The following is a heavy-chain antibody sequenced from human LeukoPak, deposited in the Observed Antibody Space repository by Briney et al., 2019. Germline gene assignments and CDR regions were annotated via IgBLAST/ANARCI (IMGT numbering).Heavy chain of an antibody. CDR1: GFTFSSYA. J-gene: IGHJ3*02. CDR2: ISGSGGST. D-gene: IGHD3-22*01. Sequence: GGSLRLSCAASGFTFSSYAMSWVRQAPGKGLEWVSAISGSGGSTYYADSVKGRFTISRDNSKNTLYLQMNSLRAEDTAVYYCAKNLARQEYYYDSSGYYYCAFDIWGQGTMVTVSS. V-gene: IGHV3-23*01. CDR3: AKNLARQEYYYDSSGYYYCAFDI.